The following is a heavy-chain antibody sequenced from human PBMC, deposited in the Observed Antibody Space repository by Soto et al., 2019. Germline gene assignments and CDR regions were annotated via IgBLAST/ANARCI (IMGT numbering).Heavy chain of an antibody. CDR3: AIVGFGELLAHGMDV. Sequence: PSETLSLTCTVSGGSISSGDYYWSWIRQPPGKGLEWIGYIYYSGSTYYNPSLKSRVTISVDTSKNQFSLKLSSVTAADTAVYYCAIVGFGELLAHGMDVWGQGSTVTVSS. V-gene: IGHV4-30-4*01. CDR1: GGSISSGDYY. CDR2: IYYSGST. J-gene: IGHJ6*02. D-gene: IGHD3-10*01.